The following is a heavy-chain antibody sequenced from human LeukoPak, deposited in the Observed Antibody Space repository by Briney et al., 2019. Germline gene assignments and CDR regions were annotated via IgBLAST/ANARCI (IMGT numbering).Heavy chain of an antibody. D-gene: IGHD3-22*01. CDR1: GFTFSSYA. CDR3: AKRGHSSSSLRGHFDY. CDR2: VSSTGDAT. V-gene: IGHV3-23*01. Sequence: GGSLRLSCGTSGFTFSSYAMSWVRQAPGKGLEWVSTVSSTGDATYYADSVKGRFTISRDNSKNTLYLQVNSLRAEDTAVYYCAKRGHSSSSLRGHFDYWGQGTLVTVSA. J-gene: IGHJ4*02.